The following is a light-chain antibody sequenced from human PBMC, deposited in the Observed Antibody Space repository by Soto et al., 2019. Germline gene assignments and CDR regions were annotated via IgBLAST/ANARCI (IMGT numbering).Light chain of an antibody. CDR3: QQYNGYPLT. Sequence: DLQMTQSPSTLSASVGDRVTITCRASQTLRTWLAWYQQKPGKAPKLLIYDVSILQSGVPSRFSGIGSGTAFTLTISSLQPDDFSTNYCQQYNGYPLTFGGGTKVEFK. CDR2: DVS. J-gene: IGKJ4*01. CDR1: QTLRTW. V-gene: IGKV1-5*01.